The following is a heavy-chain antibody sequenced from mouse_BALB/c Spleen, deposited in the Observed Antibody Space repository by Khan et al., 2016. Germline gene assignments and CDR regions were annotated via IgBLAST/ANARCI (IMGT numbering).Heavy chain of an antibody. CDR3: ARDHYGSSYWYGDV. CDR1: ALTYSAYG. Sequence: EVELVESGGGLVRPGRSRILPYAASALTYSAYGLSCARHATGQPTESVAFISNLAYSIYYADTVTGRFPLSRENAKNTLYLEMSSRRSEDTAMYYCARDHYGSSYWYGDVWGAGTTVTVSS. CDR2: ISNLAYSI. V-gene: IGHV5-15*02. J-gene: IGHJ1*01. D-gene: IGHD1-1*01.